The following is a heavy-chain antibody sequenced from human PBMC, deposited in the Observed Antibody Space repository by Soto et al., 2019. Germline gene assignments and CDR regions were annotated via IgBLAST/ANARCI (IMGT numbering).Heavy chain of an antibody. J-gene: IGHJ6*02. Sequence: PGGSLRLSCAASGFTFSSYAMTWVRQAPGKGLEWVSAISGSGGSTYYADSVKGRFTISRDNSKNTLYLQMNSLRAEDTAVYYCPKGGEYCSGGSGYGSSYYYGMDIWGQGPTVTVCS. CDR2: ISGSGGST. D-gene: IGHD2-15*01. CDR3: PKGGEYCSGGSGYGSSYYYGMDI. CDR1: GFTFSSYA. V-gene: IGHV3-23*01.